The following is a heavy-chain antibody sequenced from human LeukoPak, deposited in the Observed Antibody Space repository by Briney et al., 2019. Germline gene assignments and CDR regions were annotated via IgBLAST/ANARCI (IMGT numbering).Heavy chain of an antibody. CDR3: ARGLSSGRGAFDI. D-gene: IGHD3-3*01. CDR2: TSSSSYTI. V-gene: IGHV3-48*01. J-gene: IGHJ3*02. CDR1: GFTFSTFS. Sequence: GGSLRLSCAASGFTFSTFSMNWVRQAPGKGLEWVSYTSSSSYTIYSADSVKGRFTISRDNAENSLYLQMNSLRAEDTAVYYCARGLSSGRGAFDIWGQGTMVTVSS.